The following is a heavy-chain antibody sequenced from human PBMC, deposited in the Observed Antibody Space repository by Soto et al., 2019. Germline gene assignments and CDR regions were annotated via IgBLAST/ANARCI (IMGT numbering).Heavy chain of an antibody. Sequence: ASVKVSCKASGYTFTGYYMHWVRQAPGQGLEWMGWINPNSGGTNYAQKFQGRVTMTRDTSISTAYMELSRLRSDDTAVYYCARVPAVSKNFDYWGQGTLVTVSS. V-gene: IGHV1-2*02. CDR2: INPNSGGT. CDR1: GYTFTGYY. D-gene: IGHD2-2*01. CDR3: ARVPAVSKNFDY. J-gene: IGHJ4*02.